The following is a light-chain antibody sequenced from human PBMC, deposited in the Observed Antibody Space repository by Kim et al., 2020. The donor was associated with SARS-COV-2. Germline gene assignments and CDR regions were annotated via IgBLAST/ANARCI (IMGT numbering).Light chain of an antibody. Sequence: SASVGDRVTITCRASQSINSHLNWYQHKPGKAPKVLIYVASSLQSGVPSRFSGSGSGTDFTLTISSLQPEDFATYYCQQSDSMPYTFGQGTKLEIK. V-gene: IGKV1-39*01. J-gene: IGKJ2*01. CDR1: QSINSH. CDR3: QQSDSMPYT. CDR2: VAS.